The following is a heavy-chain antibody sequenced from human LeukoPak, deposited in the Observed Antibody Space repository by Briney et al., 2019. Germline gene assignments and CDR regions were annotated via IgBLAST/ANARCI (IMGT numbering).Heavy chain of an antibody. D-gene: IGHD3-10*01. Sequence: EASVKVSCKVSGYTLTELSMHWVRQAPGKGLEWMGGFDPEDGETIYAQTFQGRVTMTEDTPTDTAYMELGSLRYEDTAVYYCASHYGSGSYYFPYWGQGTLVTVSS. J-gene: IGHJ4*02. CDR2: FDPEDGET. CDR1: GYTLTELS. V-gene: IGHV1-24*01. CDR3: ASHYGSGSYYFPY.